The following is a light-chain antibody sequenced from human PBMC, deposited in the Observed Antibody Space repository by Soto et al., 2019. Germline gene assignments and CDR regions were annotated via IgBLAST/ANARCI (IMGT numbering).Light chain of an antibody. CDR1: QDISNY. CDR2: EAS. CDR3: QQYDNLPCT. J-gene: IGKJ2*02. Sequence: DTQMTQSPSSLSASVGDRVTITCQASQDISNYLNWYQQKPGKAPRLLIYEASNLETGVPSGFSGSGSGTDFTFTISSLQPEHIATYYCQQYDNLPCTFGQGTKLEIK. V-gene: IGKV1-33*01.